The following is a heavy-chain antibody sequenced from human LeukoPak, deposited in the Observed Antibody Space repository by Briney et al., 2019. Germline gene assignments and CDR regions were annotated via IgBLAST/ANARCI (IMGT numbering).Heavy chain of an antibody. CDR3: ARGYSGYR. J-gene: IGHJ4*02. D-gene: IGHD5-12*01. CDR2: ISSSSKDI. CDR1: GFTFSTHN. Sequence: GESLRLSCAASGFTFSTHNMNWVRQAPGKGLEWVSSISSSSKDIYYTDSVKGRFTTSRDNAKNSLFLQMNSLRAEDTAVYCCARGYSGYRWGQGTLVTVSS. V-gene: IGHV3-21*06.